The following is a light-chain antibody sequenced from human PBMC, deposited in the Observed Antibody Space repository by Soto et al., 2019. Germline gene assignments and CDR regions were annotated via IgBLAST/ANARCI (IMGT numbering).Light chain of an antibody. Sequence: DIPMTQSPSSLSASVGDGVTITCRASQGIDTYLAWYQQKPGQVPKLLIYAASTLQSGVPSRFSGSGSGTDFTLTISSLQPEDVATYFCQKYTRAPFTFGPGTKVDIK. CDR3: QKYTRAPFT. CDR1: QGIDTY. CDR2: AAS. V-gene: IGKV1-27*01. J-gene: IGKJ3*01.